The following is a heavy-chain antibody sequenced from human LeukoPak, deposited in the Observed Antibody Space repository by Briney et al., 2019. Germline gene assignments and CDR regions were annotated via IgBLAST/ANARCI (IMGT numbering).Heavy chain of an antibody. J-gene: IGHJ4*01. Sequence: GGSLRLPCAASGFTFSSYEMSWVRQAPGKGLEWVSYISGSGSAMYYADSVKGRFTISRDNSKNTLYLQMNTLRPDDTAVYYCTRAKRGPFDYWGQGTLVTVSS. CDR3: TRAKRGPFDY. CDR2: ISGSGSAM. CDR1: GFTFSSYE. V-gene: IGHV3-48*03.